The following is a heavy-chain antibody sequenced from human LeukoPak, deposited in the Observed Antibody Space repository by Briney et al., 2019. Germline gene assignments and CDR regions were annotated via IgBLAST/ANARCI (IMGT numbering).Heavy chain of an antibody. Sequence: SETLSLTCTVSGYSISSGYYWGWIRQPPGKGLEWIGSIYHSGSTYYNPSLKSRVTISVDTSKNQFSLKLSSVTAADTAVYYCARDSTLGYSGYGNWFDPWGQGTLVTVSS. CDR3: ARDSTLGYSGYGNWFDP. D-gene: IGHD5-12*01. V-gene: IGHV4-38-2*02. CDR1: GYSISSGYY. J-gene: IGHJ5*02. CDR2: IYHSGST.